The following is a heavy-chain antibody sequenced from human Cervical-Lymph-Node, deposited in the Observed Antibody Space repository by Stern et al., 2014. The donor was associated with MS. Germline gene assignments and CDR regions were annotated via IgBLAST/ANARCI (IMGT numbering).Heavy chain of an antibody. D-gene: IGHD4-17*01. J-gene: IGHJ6*02. V-gene: IGHV3-33*01. CDR2: IWYDGSNK. CDR3: ARDQVAVTTLYGMDV. Sequence: MQLVESGGGVVQPGRSLRLSCAASGFTFSSYGMHWVRQAPGKGLEWVAVIWYDGSNKYYADSVKGRFTISRDNSKNTLYLQMNSLRAEDTAVYYCARDQVAVTTLYGMDVWGQGTTVTVSS. CDR1: GFTFSSYG.